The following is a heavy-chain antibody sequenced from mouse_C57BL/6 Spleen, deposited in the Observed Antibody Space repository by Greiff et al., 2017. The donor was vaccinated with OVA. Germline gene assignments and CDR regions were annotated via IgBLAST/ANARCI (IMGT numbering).Heavy chain of an antibody. D-gene: IGHD4-1*01. Sequence: EVKLQESGPGLVKPSQSLSLTCSVTGYSITSGYYWNWIRQFPGNKLEWMGYISYDGSNNYNPSLKNRISITRDTSKNQFFLKLNSVTTEDTATYYCARGGSGREVDYWGQGTTLTVSS. J-gene: IGHJ2*01. CDR1: GYSITSGYY. CDR2: ISYDGSN. V-gene: IGHV3-6*01. CDR3: ARGGSGREVDY.